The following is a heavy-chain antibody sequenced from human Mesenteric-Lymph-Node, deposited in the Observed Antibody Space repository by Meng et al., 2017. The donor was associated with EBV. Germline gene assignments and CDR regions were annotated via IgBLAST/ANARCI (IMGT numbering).Heavy chain of an antibody. CDR3: AEVVNGYYYFDY. J-gene: IGHJ4*02. CDR1: GASISGPNR. V-gene: IGHV4-4*02. D-gene: IGHD3-22*01. CDR2: VYHSGSN. Sequence: VQLQDSCPGLVNPAVTLYLPCAVSGASISGPNRWSWVRKPPGKGLEWSGEVYHSGSNNYNPSLKSRVSMSGDTSKNHFSLKLTAVTAADTAVYYCAEVVNGYYYFDYWGQGTLVTVSS.